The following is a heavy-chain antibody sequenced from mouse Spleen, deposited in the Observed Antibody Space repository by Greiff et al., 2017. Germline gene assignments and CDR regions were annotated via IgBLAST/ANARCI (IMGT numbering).Heavy chain of an antibody. CDR3: ARGELGSWYFDV. V-gene: IGHV14-3*02. D-gene: IGHD4-1*01. Sequence: EVQLQQSGAELVKPGASVKLSCTASGFNIKDTYMHWVKQRPEQGLEWIGRIDPANGNTKYDPKFQGKATITADTSSNTAYLQLSSLTSEDTAVYYCARGELGSWYFDVWGAGTTVTVSS. J-gene: IGHJ1*01. CDR2: IDPANGNT. CDR1: GFNIKDTY.